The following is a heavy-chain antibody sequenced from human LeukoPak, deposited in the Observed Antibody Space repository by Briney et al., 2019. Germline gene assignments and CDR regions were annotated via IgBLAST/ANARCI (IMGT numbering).Heavy chain of an antibody. J-gene: IGHJ4*02. D-gene: IGHD5-18*01. V-gene: IGHV4-34*01. CDR1: GGSFSGYY. CDR2: INHSGST. Sequence: SETLSLTCAVYGGSFSGYYWSWIRQPPGKGLEWIGEINHSGSTNYNPSLKSRVTISVDTSKNQFSLKLSSVTAADTAVYYCARGCGSWIQLWLRFDYWGQGTLVTVSS. CDR3: ARGCGSWIQLWLRFDY.